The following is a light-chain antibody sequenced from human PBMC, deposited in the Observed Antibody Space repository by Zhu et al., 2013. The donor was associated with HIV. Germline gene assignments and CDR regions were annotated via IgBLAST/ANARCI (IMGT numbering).Light chain of an antibody. CDR1: QSLLHNNGYNY. J-gene: IGKJ4*01. CDR3: MQPLQTPPGT. Sequence: DIVMTQSPVSLPVTPGEPASISCRSSQSLLHNNGYNYLEWYLQKPGQSPQLLIYLGSNRASGVPDRFSGSGSGTDFTLKINRVEAEDVGVYYCMQPLQTPPGTFGGGTKVEIK. V-gene: IGKV2-28*01. CDR2: LGS.